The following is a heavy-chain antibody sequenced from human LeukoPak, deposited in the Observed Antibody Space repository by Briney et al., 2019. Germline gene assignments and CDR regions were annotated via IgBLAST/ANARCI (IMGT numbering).Heavy chain of an antibody. Sequence: QPGGSLRLSCAASGFTFSNYAMSWVRQAPGKGLEWVSGISNSGDTTYYADSVEGRFTLSRGNSKNTLHLQMNSLRAEDTAVYYCAKPVYGSGSPDYWGQGTLVTVSS. CDR1: GFTFSNYA. CDR2: ISNSGDTT. V-gene: IGHV3-23*01. CDR3: AKPVYGSGSPDY. J-gene: IGHJ4*02. D-gene: IGHD3-10*01.